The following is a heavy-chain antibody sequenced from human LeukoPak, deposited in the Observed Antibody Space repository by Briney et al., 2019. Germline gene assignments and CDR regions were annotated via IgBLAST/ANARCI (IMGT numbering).Heavy chain of an antibody. D-gene: IGHD3-9*01. J-gene: IGHJ4*02. CDR1: GYTFTSYA. CDR3: ARWGYDILTGYYPFNFDY. Sequence: AASVKVSCKASGYTFTSYAMNWVRQAPGQGLEWMGWINTNTGNPTYAQGFTGRFVFSLDTSVSTAYLQISSLKAEDTAVYYCARWGYDILTGYYPFNFDYWGQGTLVTVSS. V-gene: IGHV7-4-1*02. CDR2: INTNTGNP.